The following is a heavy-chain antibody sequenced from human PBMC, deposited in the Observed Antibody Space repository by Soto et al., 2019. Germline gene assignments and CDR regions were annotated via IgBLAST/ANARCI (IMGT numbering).Heavy chain of an antibody. Sequence: SVKVSCKASGDTFNSYAISWVRRAPGQGLEWMGGIIPIFHTANYAQKFQARVTMTADESARTAYMELSGLRSEDTAVYYCARDKSFGVVMKSNWFDPWGQGTLVTVSS. CDR3: ARDKSFGVVMKSNWFDP. CDR2: IIPIFHTA. CDR1: GDTFNSYA. D-gene: IGHD3-3*01. V-gene: IGHV1-69*13. J-gene: IGHJ5*02.